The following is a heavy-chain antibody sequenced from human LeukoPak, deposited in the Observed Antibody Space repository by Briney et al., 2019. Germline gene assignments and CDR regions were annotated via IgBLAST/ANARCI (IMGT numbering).Heavy chain of an antibody. CDR3: ARTRLSYYMDV. J-gene: IGHJ6*03. CDR1: GGSISSHF. CDR2: IYTSGST. Sequence: PSETLSLTCTVSGGSISSHFWTWIRQPPGKGLEWIGYIYTSGSTNYNPSLKSRVTISVDTSKNQFSLKLSSVTAADTAVYYCARTRLSYYMDVWGKGTTVTVSS. V-gene: IGHV4-4*09.